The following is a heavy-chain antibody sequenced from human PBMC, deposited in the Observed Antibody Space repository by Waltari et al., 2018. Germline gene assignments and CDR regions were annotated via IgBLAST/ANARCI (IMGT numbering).Heavy chain of an antibody. Sequence: QLQLQESGPGLVKPSETLSLTCTVSGGSISSSSYYWGWIRSHPGKGLEWVVSIYYSGTTFYTPSLKRRATISLDTSKNQFSPKLSSVTAADTAVYYCARLSGYCSSTSCYPFDYWGQGTLVTVSS. D-gene: IGHD2-2*01. J-gene: IGHJ4*02. CDR1: GGSISSSSYY. CDR3: ARLSGYCSSTSCYPFDY. V-gene: IGHV4-39*01. CDR2: IYYSGTT.